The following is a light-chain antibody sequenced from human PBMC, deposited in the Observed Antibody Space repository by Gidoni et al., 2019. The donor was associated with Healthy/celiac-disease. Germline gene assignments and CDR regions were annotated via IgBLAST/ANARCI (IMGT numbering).Light chain of an antibody. CDR3: RQALQTPRT. J-gene: IGKJ1*01. CDR2: LGS. V-gene: IGKV2-28*01. CDR1: QSLLHSNGYNY. Sequence: DIVMTQSPLSLPVTPGEPASISCRSSQSLLHSNGYNYLDWYLQKPGQSPQLLIYLGSNRASGVPDRFSGSGSGKDVTLKSSRGEAEDVGVYYCRQALQTPRTFGQGTKVEIK.